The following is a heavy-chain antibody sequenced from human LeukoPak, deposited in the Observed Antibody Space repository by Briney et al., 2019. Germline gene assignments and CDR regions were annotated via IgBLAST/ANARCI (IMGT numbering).Heavy chain of an antibody. J-gene: IGHJ4*02. CDR3: TIDYDYAWGSFRLAY. V-gene: IGHV3-15*01. D-gene: IGHD3-16*02. CDR2: IKSQTDGGTT. CDR1: GFPFKNDW. Sequence: PGGSLRLSCVASGFPFKNDWMTWVRQTSGKGLEWIGRIKSQTDGGTTDYAAPLKGRFTISRDDSKNTLCLQMNSLETEDTGVYYCTIDYDYAWGSFRLAYWGQGALVTVSS.